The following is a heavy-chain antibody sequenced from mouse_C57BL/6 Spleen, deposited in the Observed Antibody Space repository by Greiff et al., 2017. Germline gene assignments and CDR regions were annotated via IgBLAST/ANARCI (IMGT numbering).Heavy chain of an antibody. J-gene: IGHJ4*01. CDR3: AKRRGDYYAMDY. CDR2: IYPGDGDT. V-gene: IGHV1-80*01. CDR1: GYAFSSYW. Sequence: QVQLKESGAELVKPGASVKISCKASGYAFSSYWMNWVKQRPGKGLEWIGQIYPGDGDTNYNGKFKGKATLTADKSSSTAYMQLSSLTSEDSAVYFGAKRRGDYYAMDYWGQGTSVTVSS.